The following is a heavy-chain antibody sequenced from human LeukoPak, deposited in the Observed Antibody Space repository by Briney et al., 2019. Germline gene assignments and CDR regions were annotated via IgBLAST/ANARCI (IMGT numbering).Heavy chain of an antibody. D-gene: IGHD2-2*01. CDR1: GFTFSSYA. V-gene: IGHV3-30*04. J-gene: IGHJ4*02. CDR3: ARRTSAWSLLY. Sequence: GGSLRLSCAASGFTFSSYAMHWVRRAPGKGLEWAAVISDDGSNKYYADSVKGRFTISRDNSKNTVYLQMNSLRAEDTAVYYCARRTSAWSLLYWGQGTLVTVSS. CDR2: ISDDGSNK.